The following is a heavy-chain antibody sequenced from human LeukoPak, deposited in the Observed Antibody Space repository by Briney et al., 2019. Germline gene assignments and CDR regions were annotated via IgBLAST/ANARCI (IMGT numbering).Heavy chain of an antibody. CDR2: LHPSGGST. J-gene: IGHJ4*02. V-gene: IGHV1-46*01. CDR1: GYTFTSQY. D-gene: IGHD2-15*01. CDR3: ARVTGSYNTVYYFDY. Sequence: ASVKVSCKASGYTFTSQYMQWVRQAREQGLEGLGILHPSGGSTSYAQKFQGRVKITAGKATSTAYMELSSLRSEDTAVYYCARVTGSYNTVYYFDYWGQGALVTVSS.